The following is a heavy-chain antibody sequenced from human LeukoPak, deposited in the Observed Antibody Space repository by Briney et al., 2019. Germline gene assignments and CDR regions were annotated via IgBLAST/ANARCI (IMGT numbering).Heavy chain of an antibody. Sequence: GGSLRLSCAASGFTFISYWMHWVRQAPGKGLVWVSRINSDGSSTSYADSVKGRFTISRDNAKNTLYLQMNSLRAEDTAVYYCARGYSGTYGIDYWGQGALVTVSS. V-gene: IGHV3-74*01. CDR3: ARGYSGTYGIDY. CDR2: INSDGSST. CDR1: GFTFISYW. D-gene: IGHD1-26*01. J-gene: IGHJ4*02.